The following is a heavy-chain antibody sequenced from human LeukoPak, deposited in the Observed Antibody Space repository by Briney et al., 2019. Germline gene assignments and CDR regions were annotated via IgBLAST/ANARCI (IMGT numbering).Heavy chain of an antibody. CDR1: GFIFDDYA. Sequence: PGGSLRLSCAASGFIFDDYAMSWVRQAPGKGLEWVSAISGSGGSTYYADSVKGRFTISRDNSKNTLYLQMNSLRVEDTAVYYCAKASHSVAVADYYFDYWGQGTLVTVSS. D-gene: IGHD6-19*01. V-gene: IGHV3-23*01. J-gene: IGHJ4*02. CDR2: ISGSGGST. CDR3: AKASHSVAVADYYFDY.